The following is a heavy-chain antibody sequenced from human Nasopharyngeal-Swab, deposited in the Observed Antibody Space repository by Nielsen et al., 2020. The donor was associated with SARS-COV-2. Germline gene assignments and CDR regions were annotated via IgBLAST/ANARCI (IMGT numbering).Heavy chain of an antibody. D-gene: IGHD6-19*01. CDR2: IWYDGSNK. V-gene: IGHV3-33*06. Sequence: VRQAPGKGLEWVAVIWYDGSNKYYADSVKGRFTISRDNSKNTLYLQMNSLRAEDTTVYYCAKSSGWYVGYFDYWGQGTLVTSPQ. J-gene: IGHJ4*02. CDR3: AKSSGWYVGYFDY.